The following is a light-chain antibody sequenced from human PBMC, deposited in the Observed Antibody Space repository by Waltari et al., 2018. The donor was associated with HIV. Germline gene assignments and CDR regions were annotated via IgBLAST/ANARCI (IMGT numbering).Light chain of an antibody. Sequence: HSALTQPRSVSGSPGQSVTISCAGSSSDVGSYGYVSWYHHKSGKAPQLIIYDVNKRPSGVPPRFSGAKSGDTASLTISGLQAEDEGDFYCCSYGGSWSFVFGGGTRVTVL. CDR1: SSDVGSYGY. CDR3: CSYGGSWSFV. CDR2: DVN. J-gene: IGLJ2*01. V-gene: IGLV2-11*01.